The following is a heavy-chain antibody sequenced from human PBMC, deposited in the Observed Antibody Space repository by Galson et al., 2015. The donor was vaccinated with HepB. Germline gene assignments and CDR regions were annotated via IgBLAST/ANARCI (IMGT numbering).Heavy chain of an antibody. V-gene: IGHV6-1*01. Sequence: CAISGDSVSSNSATWNWIRQSPSRGLEWLGRTYYRSKWYNDYAVSVKSRITINPDTSKNQFSLQLNSVTPEDTAVYYCARGQDDDFWSGYYSLDYWGQGTLVTVSS. CDR1: GDSVSSNSAT. CDR2: TYYRSKWYN. CDR3: ARGQDDDFWSGYYSLDY. D-gene: IGHD3-3*01. J-gene: IGHJ4*02.